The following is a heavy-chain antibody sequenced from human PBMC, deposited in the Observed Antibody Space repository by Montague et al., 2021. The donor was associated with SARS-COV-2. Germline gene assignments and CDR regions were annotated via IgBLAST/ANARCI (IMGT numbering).Heavy chain of an antibody. CDR2: IYTSGST. CDR3: ASVGVVPVVRGVIPAYYCYGMDV. V-gene: IGHV4-61*02. Sequence: TLSLTCTVSGDSISSGSYYWSWTQQPSGKGLEWIGCIYTSGSTNYNPSLKSRVSISVDTSKNPFSLRLSSVTAADTAVYYCASVGVVPVVRGVIPAYYCYGMDVGGQGTPVTVCS. D-gene: IGHD3-10*01. J-gene: IGHJ6*02. CDR1: GDSISSGSYY.